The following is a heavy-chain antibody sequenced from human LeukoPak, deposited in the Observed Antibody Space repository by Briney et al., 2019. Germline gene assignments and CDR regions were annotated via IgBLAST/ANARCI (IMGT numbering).Heavy chain of an antibody. Sequence: SETLSLTCTVSGGSISSYYWSWIRQPPGKGLEWIGHISYSGSTNYNPSLKSRVTISVDTSKNQFSLKLNSVTAADTAVYYCARGNNWFDPWGQGSLVTVSS. CDR1: GGSISSYY. V-gene: IGHV4-59*01. CDR2: ISYSGST. CDR3: ARGNNWFDP. J-gene: IGHJ5*02.